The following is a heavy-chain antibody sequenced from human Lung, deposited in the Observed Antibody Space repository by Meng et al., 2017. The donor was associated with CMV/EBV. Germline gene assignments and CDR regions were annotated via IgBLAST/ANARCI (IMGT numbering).Heavy chain of an antibody. J-gene: IGHJ4*02. CDR2: IRYDGNKK. Sequence: GGSLRLSCAASGFSFSSYGMQWVRQAPGKGLEWVTFIRYDGNKKYYVDSVKGRFTISRDNSKNMLYLQMNSLRAEDTAVYYCAKDDSAYFDFRSGYSTPPDYWGQGTLVXVSS. D-gene: IGHD3-3*01. V-gene: IGHV3-30*02. CDR3: AKDDSAYFDFRSGYSTPPDY. CDR1: GFSFSSYG.